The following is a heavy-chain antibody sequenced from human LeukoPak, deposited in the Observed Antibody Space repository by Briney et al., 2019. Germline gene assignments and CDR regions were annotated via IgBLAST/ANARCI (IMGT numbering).Heavy chain of an antibody. J-gene: IGHJ4*02. CDR3: ARQAAANSIDY. Sequence: SETLSLTCTVSGGSISNSYWSWIRHPPGKGLGWIGYINYSGSTTYNPSLKSRVTISVDTSKNQFSLKLTSATAADTAVYYCARQAAANSIDYWGQGTVVTVSS. V-gene: IGHV4-59*08. CDR1: GGSISNSY. CDR2: INYSGST. D-gene: IGHD2-2*01.